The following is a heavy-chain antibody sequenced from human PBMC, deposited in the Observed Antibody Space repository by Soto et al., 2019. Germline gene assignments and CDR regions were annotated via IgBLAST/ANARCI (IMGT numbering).Heavy chain of an antibody. J-gene: IGHJ4*02. V-gene: IGHV4-59*08. D-gene: IGHD5-12*01. CDR1: GGSISSYY. CDR3: ARHEGYAPSGYDEYYFDY. CDR2: IYYSGST. Sequence: SETLSLTCTVSGGSISSYYWSWIRQPPGKGLEWIGYIYYSGSTNYNPSLKSRVTISVDTSKNQFSLKLSSVTAADTAVYYCARHEGYAPSGYDEYYFDYWGQGTLVTVSS.